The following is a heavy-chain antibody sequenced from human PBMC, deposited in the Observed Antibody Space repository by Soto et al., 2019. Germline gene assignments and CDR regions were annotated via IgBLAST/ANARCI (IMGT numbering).Heavy chain of an antibody. V-gene: IGHV4-34*01. J-gene: IGHJ4*01. Sequence: SETLSLTCAVYGGSFSGYYWSWIRQPPGKGLEWIGEITHDGSTNYNPSLKSRVTISVDTSKNQFSLKLSSVTAADAAVYYCGRPVFDIIMFSLAGFAYWGKGTLVTVS. D-gene: IGHD3-16*01. CDR3: GRPVFDIIMFSLAGFAY. CDR2: ITHDGST. CDR1: GGSFSGYY.